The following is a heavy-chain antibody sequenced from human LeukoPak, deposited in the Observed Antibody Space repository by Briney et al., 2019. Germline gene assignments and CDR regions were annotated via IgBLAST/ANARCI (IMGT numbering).Heavy chain of an antibody. CDR3: ARERYWNFDY. J-gene: IGHJ4*02. Sequence: GGSLRLSCAASGFTFSSYEMNWVRQAPGKGLEWVAVISFDGSKKYYADSVKGRFTISRDNSQNTLFLQMNSLRAEDTAVYYCARERYWNFDYWGQGTLVTLSS. CDR1: GFTFSSYE. D-gene: IGHD2-8*02. V-gene: IGHV3-30*04. CDR2: ISFDGSKK.